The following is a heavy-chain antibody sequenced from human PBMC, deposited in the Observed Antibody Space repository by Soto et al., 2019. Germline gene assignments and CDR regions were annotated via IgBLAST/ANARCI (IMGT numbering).Heavy chain of an antibody. CDR2: IYPGDSDT. J-gene: IGHJ6*02. V-gene: IGHV5-51*01. CDR3: AIGLYGDPSYYGMDV. Sequence: GESLKISCKGSGYSFTSYWIGWVGQMPGKSLEWMGIIYPGDSDTRYSPSFQGQVTISADKSISAAYLQWSSLKASDTAMYYCAIGLYGDPSYYGMDVWGQGTTVTVSS. CDR1: GYSFTSYW. D-gene: IGHD4-17*01.